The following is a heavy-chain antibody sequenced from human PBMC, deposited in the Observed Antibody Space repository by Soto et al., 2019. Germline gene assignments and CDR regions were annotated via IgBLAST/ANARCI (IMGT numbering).Heavy chain of an antibody. J-gene: IGHJ4*02. CDR3: ASEGYYFDY. Sequence: ASVKVSCKASGYTFTSYGISWVRQAPGQGLEWMGWISAYNGNTNYAQKFQGRVTITRDTSASTAYMELSSLRSEDTAVYYCASEGYYFDYWGQGTLVTVSS. V-gene: IGHV1-18*01. CDR2: ISAYNGNT. CDR1: GYTFTSYG.